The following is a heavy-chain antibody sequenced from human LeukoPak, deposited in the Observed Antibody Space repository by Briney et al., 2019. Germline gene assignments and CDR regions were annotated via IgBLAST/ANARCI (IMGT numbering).Heavy chain of an antibody. CDR2: INRDGTTT. J-gene: IGHJ6*02. CDR1: EFTVSSNY. V-gene: IGHV3-74*03. CDR3: ARGNYYGMDV. D-gene: IGHD2/OR15-2a*01. Sequence: GGSLRLSCAASEFTVSSNYMSWVRQAPGKGLEWVSFINRDGTTTTYADSVKGRFTVSRDNAKNTLYLQMNSLRAEDTAVYYCARGNYYGMDVWGQGTAVTVSS.